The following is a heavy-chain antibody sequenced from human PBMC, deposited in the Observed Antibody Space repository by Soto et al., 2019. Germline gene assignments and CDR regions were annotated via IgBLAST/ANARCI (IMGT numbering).Heavy chain of an antibody. D-gene: IGHD2-2*01. V-gene: IGHV3-23*01. Sequence: GGSLRLSCAASGFTFSSYAMSWVRQAPGKGLEWVSAISGSGGSTYYADSVKGRFTISRDNSKNTLYLQMNSLRAEDTAVYYCAKGDCSSTSCYWDYYYYYYMDVWGKGTTVTVSS. CDR3: AKGDCSSTSCYWDYYYYYYMDV. CDR2: ISGSGGST. CDR1: GFTFSSYA. J-gene: IGHJ6*03.